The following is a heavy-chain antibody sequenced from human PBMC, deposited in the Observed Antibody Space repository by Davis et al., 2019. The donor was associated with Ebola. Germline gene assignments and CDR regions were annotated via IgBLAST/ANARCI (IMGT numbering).Heavy chain of an antibody. CDR3: ARDRGTAGHSYGMDV. Sequence: GESLKISCAASGFTFSSYSMNWARQAPGKGLEWVSSISSSSSYIYYADSVKGRFTISRDNAKNSLYLQMNSLRAEDTAVYYCARDRGTAGHSYGMDVWGQGTTVTVSS. D-gene: IGHD6-13*01. V-gene: IGHV3-21*01. CDR1: GFTFSSYS. J-gene: IGHJ6*02. CDR2: ISSSSSYI.